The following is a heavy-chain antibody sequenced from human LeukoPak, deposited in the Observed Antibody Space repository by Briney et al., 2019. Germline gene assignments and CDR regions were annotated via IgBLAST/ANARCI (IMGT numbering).Heavy chain of an antibody. Sequence: SETLSLTCTVSGGSISSYYWSWIRQPPGKGLEWIGYIYYSGSTNYNPSLKSRVTISVDTSKNQFSLKLSSVTAADTAVYYCARDLRYYDILTGYISRGSWSAFDIWGQGTMVTVSS. D-gene: IGHD3-9*01. V-gene: IGHV4-59*01. J-gene: IGHJ3*02. CDR1: GGSISSYY. CDR2: IYYSGST. CDR3: ARDLRYYDILTGYISRGSWSAFDI.